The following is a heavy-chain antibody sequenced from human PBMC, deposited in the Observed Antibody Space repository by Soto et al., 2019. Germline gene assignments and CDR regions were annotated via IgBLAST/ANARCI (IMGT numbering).Heavy chain of an antibody. CDR1: GFTFSSYW. CDR2: IKQDGSEK. V-gene: IGHV3-7*01. CDR3: ARDRQGSGWSSPDYYFDY. D-gene: IGHD6-19*01. J-gene: IGHJ4*02. Sequence: GGSLRLSCAASGFTFSSYWMSWVCQAPGKGLEWVANIKQDGSEKYYVDSVKGRFTISRDNAKNSLYLQMNSLRAEDTAVYYCARDRQGSGWSSPDYYFDYWGQGTLVTVSS.